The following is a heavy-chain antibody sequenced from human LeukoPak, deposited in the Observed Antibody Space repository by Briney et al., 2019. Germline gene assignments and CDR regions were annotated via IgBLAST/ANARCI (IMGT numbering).Heavy chain of an antibody. Sequence: ASVKVSCKASGGTFSSYAISWVRQAPGQGLEWMGGIIPIFGTANYAQKFQGRVTITTDESTSTAYMELSSLRSEDTAVYYCARGDFWGNYYYYYMDVWGKGTTVTVSS. CDR1: GGTFSSYA. V-gene: IGHV1-69*05. CDR3: ARGDFWGNYYYYYMDV. J-gene: IGHJ6*03. CDR2: IIPIFGTA. D-gene: IGHD3-3*01.